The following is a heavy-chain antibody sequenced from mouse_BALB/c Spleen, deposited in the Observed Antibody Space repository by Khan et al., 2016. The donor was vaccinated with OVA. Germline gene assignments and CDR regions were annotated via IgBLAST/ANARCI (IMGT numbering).Heavy chain of an antibody. D-gene: IGHD2-14*01. Sequence: QVQLKESGPGLVAPSQSLSITCTISGFSLTSYGVHWVRQPPGKGLEWLVVIWSDGSTTYNSALKSRLSITKDNSKSQVFLKMNSLQIDDTAMYYCARHDRYFYAMDYWGQGTSVTSPQ. CDR1: GFSLTSYG. J-gene: IGHJ4*01. CDR3: ARHDRYFYAMDY. V-gene: IGHV2-6-1*01. CDR2: IWSDGST.